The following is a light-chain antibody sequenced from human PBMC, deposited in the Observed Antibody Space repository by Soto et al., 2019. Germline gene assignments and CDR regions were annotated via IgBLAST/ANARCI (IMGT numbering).Light chain of an antibody. Sequence: QSVLTQPPSVSGAPGQRVTVSCTGGSSNIGAGYDVHWYQQLPGTAPKLLIYDNTNWPSGVPDRFSGSKSGTSASLAITGLQAEDEADYYCQSYDSSLSAVVFGGGTKLTVL. CDR2: DNT. CDR1: SSNIGAGYD. J-gene: IGLJ2*01. CDR3: QSYDSSLSAVV. V-gene: IGLV1-40*01.